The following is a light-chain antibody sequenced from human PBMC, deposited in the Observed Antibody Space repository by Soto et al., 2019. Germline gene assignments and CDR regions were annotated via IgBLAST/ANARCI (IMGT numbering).Light chain of an antibody. J-gene: IGKJ4*01. CDR1: QSVSSY. CDR2: DAS. V-gene: IGKV3-11*01. CDR3: QQRSNWPLT. Sequence: EILLTQSPATLSLSPGERATLSCRASQSVSSYLAWYQQKPGQAPRILIYDASNRATGIPARFSGSGSGTDFTLTISRLEPEDFEVYYCQQRSNWPLTFGGGTKVDIK.